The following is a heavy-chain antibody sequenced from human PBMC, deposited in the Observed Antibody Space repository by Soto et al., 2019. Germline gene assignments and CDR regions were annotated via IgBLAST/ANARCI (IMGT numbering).Heavy chain of an antibody. CDR1: GFTFSTYG. D-gene: IGHD3-10*01. J-gene: IGHJ6*02. Sequence: GGSLRLSCATSGFTFSTYGMHWVRQAPGKGLEWVAVIWYDGSNKDYADSVKGRFTISRDNSKNTLYLQMNSLRAEDTAVYYCASGRRYDGSGGMDVWGQGTTVNVSS. CDR3: ASGRRYDGSGGMDV. V-gene: IGHV3-33*01. CDR2: IWYDGSNK.